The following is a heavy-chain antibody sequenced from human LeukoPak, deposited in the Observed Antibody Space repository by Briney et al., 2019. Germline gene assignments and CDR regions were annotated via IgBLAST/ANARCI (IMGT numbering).Heavy chain of an antibody. Sequence: GGSLRLSCAASRFTVSSNEMSWVRQAPGKGLEWVSSISSSSSYIYYADSVKGRFTISRDNAKNSLYLQMNSLRAEDTAVYYCARGHSGWYFDYWGQGTLVTVSS. D-gene: IGHD6-19*01. CDR1: RFTVSSNE. CDR3: ARGHSGWYFDY. J-gene: IGHJ4*02. CDR2: ISSSSSYI. V-gene: IGHV3-21*01.